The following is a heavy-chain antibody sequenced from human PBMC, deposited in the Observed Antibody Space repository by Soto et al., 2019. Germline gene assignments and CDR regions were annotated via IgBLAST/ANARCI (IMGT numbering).Heavy chain of an antibody. D-gene: IGHD6-13*01. CDR2: ISGSGGST. V-gene: IGHV3-23*01. J-gene: IGHJ4*02. Sequence: EVQLLESGGGLVQPGGSLRLSCAASGFTFSSYAMSWVRQAPGKGLEWVSAISGSGGSTYYADSVKGRFTISRDNSKNTLYLQMNSLRAVDTAVYYCAKDTAAGTAEDYWGQGTLVTVSS. CDR3: AKDTAAGTAEDY. CDR1: GFTFSSYA.